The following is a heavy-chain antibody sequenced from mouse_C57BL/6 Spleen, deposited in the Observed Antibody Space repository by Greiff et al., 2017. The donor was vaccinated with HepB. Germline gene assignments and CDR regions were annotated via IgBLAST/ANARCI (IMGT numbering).Heavy chain of an antibody. J-gene: IGHJ4*01. V-gene: IGHV1-50*01. CDR1: GYTFTSYW. Sequence: QVQLQPGAELVKPGASVKLSCKASGYTFTSYWMQWVKQRPGQGLEWIGEIDPSDSYTNYNQKFKGKATLTVDTSSSTAYMQLSSLTSEDSAVYYCARYYYRGTYYAMDYWGQGTSVTVSS. CDR2: IDPSDSYT. D-gene: IGHD2-12*01. CDR3: ARYYYRGTYYAMDY.